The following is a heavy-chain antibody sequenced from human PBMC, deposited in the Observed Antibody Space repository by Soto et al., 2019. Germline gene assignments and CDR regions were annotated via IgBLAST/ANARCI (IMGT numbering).Heavy chain of an antibody. Sequence: PGGSLRLSCAVSGFTFSNYWMSWVRQAPGEGLEWVANIKQDGSENSYVDSVKGRFTISRDNAKNSVYLQMNSLRAEDTAVYYCARGRYCSGGRCYFDYWGQGT. D-gene: IGHD2-15*01. V-gene: IGHV3-7*04. J-gene: IGHJ4*02. CDR2: IKQDGSEN. CDR3: ARGRYCSGGRCYFDY. CDR1: GFTFSNYW.